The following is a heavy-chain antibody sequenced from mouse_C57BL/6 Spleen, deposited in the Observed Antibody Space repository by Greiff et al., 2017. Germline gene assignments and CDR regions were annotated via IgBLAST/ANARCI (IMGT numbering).Heavy chain of an antibody. CDR1: GYTFPSYW. V-gene: IGHV1-61*01. CDR3: ARDPHDSYYFDD. CDR2: IYPSDSET. Sequence: QVQLQQPGAELVRPGSSVKLSCKASGYTFPSYWMDWVKQRPGQGLEWIGNIYPSDSETHYNQKFKDKATLTVDKSSCTAYMQLSSLTSEDSAVYYCARDPHDSYYFDDWGQGTTLTVSS. J-gene: IGHJ2*01. D-gene: IGHD2-4*01.